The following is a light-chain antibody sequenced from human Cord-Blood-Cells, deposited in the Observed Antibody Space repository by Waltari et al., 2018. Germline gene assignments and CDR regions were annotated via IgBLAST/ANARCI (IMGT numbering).Light chain of an antibody. J-gene: IGKJ2*01. V-gene: IGKV3-15*01. CDR1: QSVRSN. CDR2: GAA. Sequence: EIVMTQSPATLSVSPGERATLSCRARQSVRSNLAWYQQKPGMAPRPLIYGAATRATGSPARFRGSGSWTEFTLTNSSLQSADFAVYYCQQYNNWPPYTFGQGTKLEIK. CDR3: QQYNNWPPYT.